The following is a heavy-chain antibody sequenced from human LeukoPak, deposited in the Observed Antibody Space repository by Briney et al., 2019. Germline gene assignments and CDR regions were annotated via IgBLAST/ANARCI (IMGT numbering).Heavy chain of an antibody. D-gene: IGHD5-12*01. J-gene: IGHJ4*02. CDR2: ISSSSSYI. V-gene: IGHV3-21*04. CDR1: GFTFSSYS. CDR3: AKDGGGRYSGYDSTFDY. Sequence: GGSLRLSCAASGFTFSSYSMNWVRQAPGKGLKWVSSISSSSSYIYYADSVKGRFTISRDNSKNSMYLQMNSLRAEDTALYYCAKDGGGRYSGYDSTFDYWGQGTLVTVSS.